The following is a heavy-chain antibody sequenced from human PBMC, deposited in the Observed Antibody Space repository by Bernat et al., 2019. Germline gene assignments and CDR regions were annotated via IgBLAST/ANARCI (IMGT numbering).Heavy chain of an antibody. Sequence: QVTLKEPGPALVKPTQTLTLTCTFSGFSLSTSGMRVSWIRQPPGKALEWLARIDSDDDKFYSTSLKTRLTISKDTSKNQVVLTMTNMDPVDTATYYCARMEVGGIEGGYLDCWGQGTLVSVYS. J-gene: IGHJ4*02. CDR2: IDSDDDK. V-gene: IGHV2-70*04. D-gene: IGHD6-19*01. CDR3: ARMEVGGIEGGYLDC. CDR1: GFSLSTSGMR.